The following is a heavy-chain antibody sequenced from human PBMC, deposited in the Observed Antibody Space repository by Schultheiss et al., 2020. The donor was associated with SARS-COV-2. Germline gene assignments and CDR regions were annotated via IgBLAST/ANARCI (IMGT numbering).Heavy chain of an antibody. Sequence: GGSLRLSCAASGFTFSSYAMSWVRQAPGKGLEWVSSISSSSSYIYYADSVKGRFTISRDNAMNSLYLQMNSLRAEDTAVYYCARDMAVAGTTDYYYGMDVWGQGTTVTVSS. D-gene: IGHD6-19*01. V-gene: IGHV3-21*01. CDR2: ISSSSSYI. J-gene: IGHJ6*02. CDR1: GFTFSSYA. CDR3: ARDMAVAGTTDYYYGMDV.